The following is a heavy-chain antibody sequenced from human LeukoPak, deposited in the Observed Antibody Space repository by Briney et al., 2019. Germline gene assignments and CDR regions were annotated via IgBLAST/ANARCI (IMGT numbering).Heavy chain of an antibody. CDR1: GYTFTTYD. D-gene: IGHD4-23*01. CDR2: MNPNSGNT. J-gene: IGHJ5*02. V-gene: IGHV1-8*01. Sequence: GASVKVSCKASGYTFTTYDINWVRQATGQGLDWMGWMNPNSGNTGYAQKFQGRVTMTRNTSISTAYMELSSLRSEDTAVYYCARGPNKSDGGNSGSAWFDPWGQGTLVTVPS. CDR3: ARGPNKSDGGNSGSAWFDP.